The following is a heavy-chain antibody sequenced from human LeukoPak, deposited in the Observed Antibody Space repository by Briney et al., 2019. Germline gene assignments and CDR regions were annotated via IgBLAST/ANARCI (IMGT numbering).Heavy chain of an antibody. Sequence: GGSLRLSCAASGFTVSSNYMSWVRQAPGKGLEWVSVIYSGGRTYYADSVKGRFTISRHNYKTTLYLQMNSLRAEDTAVYYCARGLGGYNDYWGQGTLVPVSS. CDR3: ARGLGGYNDY. J-gene: IGHJ4*02. V-gene: IGHV3-53*04. D-gene: IGHD5-24*01. CDR1: GFTVSSNY. CDR2: IYSGGRT.